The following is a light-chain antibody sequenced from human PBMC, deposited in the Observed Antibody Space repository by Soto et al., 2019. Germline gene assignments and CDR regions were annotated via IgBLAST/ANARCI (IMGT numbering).Light chain of an antibody. CDR1: QGISTL. Sequence: HLTHSPSALFTSXGDRVTITCRASQGISTLLAWYQQKPGKAPKVLIYESSLLQSGVPSRFSGSGSGTEFTLTISRLQPDDFATYFCHSRAFGQGTRLENK. CDR2: ESS. CDR3: HSRA. V-gene: IGKV1-9*01. J-gene: IGKJ5*01.